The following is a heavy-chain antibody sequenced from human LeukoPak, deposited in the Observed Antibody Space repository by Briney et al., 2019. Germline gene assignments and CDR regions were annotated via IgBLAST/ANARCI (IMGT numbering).Heavy chain of an antibody. Sequence: GGSLRLSCAASGFTFSSYAMSWARQAPGKGLEWLARVTSRARRYRTDYAASVGGRFTISRDDSKNSLFLQMHGLQIEDSAVYYCVRVFRGGYWGQGTLVTVSS. D-gene: IGHD5-12*01. J-gene: IGHJ4*02. CDR3: VRVFRGGY. CDR1: GFTFSSYA. CDR2: VTSRARRYRT. V-gene: IGHV3-72*01.